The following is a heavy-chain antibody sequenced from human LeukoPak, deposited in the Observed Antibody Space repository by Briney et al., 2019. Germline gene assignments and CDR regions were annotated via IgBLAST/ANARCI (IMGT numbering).Heavy chain of an antibody. V-gene: IGHV1-2*02. D-gene: IGHD5-24*01. Sequence: ASVKVSCKASGYIFTSNDINWVRQAPGQGLEWMGWINPNSGGTNYAQKFQGRVTMTRDTSISTAYMELSRLRSDDTAVYYCARHGGYNLRGDFDYWGQGTLVTVSS. CDR1: GYIFTSND. CDR2: INPNSGGT. CDR3: ARHGGYNLRGDFDY. J-gene: IGHJ4*02.